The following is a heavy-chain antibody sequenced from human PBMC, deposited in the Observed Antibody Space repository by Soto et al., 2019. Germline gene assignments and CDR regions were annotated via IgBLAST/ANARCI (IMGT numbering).Heavy chain of an antibody. CDR3: ARDDDYEANAIDL. V-gene: IGHV3-33*01. D-gene: IGHD4-17*01. CDR2: IWKDGSKQ. J-gene: IGHJ5*02. CDR1: GFTFSRYG. Sequence: QVQLVESGGGVVQPGRSMRLSCVASGFTFSRYGMHWVRQAPGKALAWVAVIWKDGSKQVYDDSVKGRFNISRDKSKNTLYLEMDSQRDEATSVYYCARDDDYEANAIDLWGQATLVTVSS.